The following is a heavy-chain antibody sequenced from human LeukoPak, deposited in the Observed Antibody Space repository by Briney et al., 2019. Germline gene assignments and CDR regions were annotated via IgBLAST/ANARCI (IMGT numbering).Heavy chain of an antibody. CDR1: GGSISSSY. J-gene: IGHJ2*01. Sequence: SETLSLTCTVPGGSISSSYWSWIRQPPGKGLEWIGYIYYSGSTNYNPSLKSRVTISVDTSKNQFSLKLTSVTASDTAIYYCARHFQGDSASRWYFDLWGRGTLVTVSS. V-gene: IGHV4-59*08. D-gene: IGHD2-15*01. CDR3: ARHFQGDSASRWYFDL. CDR2: IYYSGST.